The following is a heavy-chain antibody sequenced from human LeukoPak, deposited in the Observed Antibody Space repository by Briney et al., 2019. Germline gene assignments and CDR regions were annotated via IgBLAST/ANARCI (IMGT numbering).Heavy chain of an antibody. V-gene: IGHV1-3*01. D-gene: IGHD3-22*01. CDR2: INAGNGNT. CDR3: ARGLTSTYYYDSSGYRDAFDI. Sequence: ASVKVSCKASGYTFTSYAMHWVRQAPGQRLEWMGWINAGNGNTKYSQKFQGRVTITRDTSASTAYMELSSLRSEDTAVYYCARGLTSTYYYDSSGYRDAFDIWGQGTMVTVPS. J-gene: IGHJ3*02. CDR1: GYTFTSYA.